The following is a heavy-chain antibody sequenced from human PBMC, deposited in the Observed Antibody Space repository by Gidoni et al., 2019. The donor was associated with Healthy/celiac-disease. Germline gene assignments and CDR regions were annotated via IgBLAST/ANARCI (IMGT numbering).Heavy chain of an antibody. CDR1: GLTFSSYA. Sequence: QVQLVESGGGVVQPVRSLILSCAASGLTFSSYAMHWVRQAPVKGLEWVAVISYDGSNKYYADSVKGRFTISRDNSKNTLYLQMNSLRAEDTAVYYCARGPSIAVAGTGWGQGTLVTVSS. D-gene: IGHD6-19*01. V-gene: IGHV3-30-3*01. CDR2: ISYDGSNK. CDR3: ARGPSIAVAGTG. J-gene: IGHJ4*02.